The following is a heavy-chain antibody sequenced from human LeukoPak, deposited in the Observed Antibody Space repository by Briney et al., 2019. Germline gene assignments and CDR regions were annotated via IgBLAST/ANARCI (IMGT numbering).Heavy chain of an antibody. D-gene: IGHD5-18*01. Sequence: SETLSLTCTVSGGSISSGSYYWSWIRQPAGKGLEWIGYIYYSGSTNYNPSLKSRVTISVDTSKNQFSLKLSSVTAADTAVYYCARGIVDTAMVTRYYFDYWGQGTLVTVSS. CDR3: ARGIVDTAMVTRYYFDY. CDR1: GGSISSGSYY. CDR2: IYYSGST. J-gene: IGHJ4*02. V-gene: IGHV4-61*10.